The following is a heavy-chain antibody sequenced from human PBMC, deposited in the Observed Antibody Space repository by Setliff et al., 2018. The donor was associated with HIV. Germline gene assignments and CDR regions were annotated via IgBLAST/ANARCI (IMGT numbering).Heavy chain of an antibody. CDR1: DSGTYY. V-gene: IGHV4-4*07. CDR2: VSSRGDT. Sequence: PSETLSLTSTVSDSGTYYWSWIRQPAGKGLEWIGRVSSRGDTNYNPSLKSRVTMSVDTSKNQFSLKLTSVTASDTAVYYCARAAAGNTGPFDLWGQGSPVTVSS. CDR3: ARAAAGNTGPFDL. J-gene: IGHJ4*02. D-gene: IGHD4-17*01.